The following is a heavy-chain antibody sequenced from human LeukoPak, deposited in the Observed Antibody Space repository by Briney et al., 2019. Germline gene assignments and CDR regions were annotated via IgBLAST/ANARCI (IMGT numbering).Heavy chain of an antibody. J-gene: IGHJ4*02. CDR3: ARGGPAARLITFGGVTDY. D-gene: IGHD3-16*01. CDR1: GYTFTSYG. CDR2: ISAYNGDT. V-gene: IGHV1-18*01. Sequence: ASVKVSCKASGYTFTSYGITWVRQAPGQGLEWMGWISAYNGDTNYAQKFQGRVTMTTDTSTSTAYMELRSPRSDDTAVYYCARGGPAARLITFGGVTDYWGQGTLVTVSS.